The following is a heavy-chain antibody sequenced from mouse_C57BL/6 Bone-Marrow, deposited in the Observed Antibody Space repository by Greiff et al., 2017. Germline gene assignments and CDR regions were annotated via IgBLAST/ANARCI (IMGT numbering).Heavy chain of an antibody. Sequence: VQLQQSGAELMKPGASVKFSCKASGYTFTGYWLEWVKQRPGQGLEWIGMILPEGGSTNYNEKFKGKATFTADTSSNTAYMQLNSLTTEDSAIYFYESRSYDYDPVDYWGQGTLVTVSA. CDR3: ESRSYDYDPVDY. D-gene: IGHD2-4*01. V-gene: IGHV1-9*01. CDR2: ILPEGGST. J-gene: IGHJ3*01. CDR1: GYTFTGYW.